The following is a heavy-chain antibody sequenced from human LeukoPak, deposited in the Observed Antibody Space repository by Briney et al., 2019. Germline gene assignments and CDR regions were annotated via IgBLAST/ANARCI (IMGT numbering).Heavy chain of an antibody. V-gene: IGHV4-31*02. Sequence: LRLSCAASGFTFSSYWMHWIRQHPGKGLEWIGYIYYSGSTYYNPSLKSRVTISVDTSKNQFSLKLSSVTAADTAVYYCAREKTDYGGSPMNMDVWGKGTTVTVSS. J-gene: IGHJ6*03. CDR2: IYYSGST. CDR3: AREKTDYGGSPMNMDV. CDR1: GFTFSSYW. D-gene: IGHD4-23*01.